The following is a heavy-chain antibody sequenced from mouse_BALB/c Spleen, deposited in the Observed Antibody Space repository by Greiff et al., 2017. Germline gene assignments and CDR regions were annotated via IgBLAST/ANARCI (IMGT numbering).Heavy chain of an antibody. CDR2: IRLKSDNYAT. Sequence: EVKVEESGGGLVQPGGSMKLSCVASGFTFSSYWMSWVRQSPEKGLEWVAEIRLKSDNYATHYAESVKGKFTISRDDSKSRLYLQMNSLRAEDTGIYYCTGRLAYWGQGTLVTVSA. V-gene: IGHV6-6*02. CDR3: TGRLAY. CDR1: GFTFSSYW. J-gene: IGHJ3*01.